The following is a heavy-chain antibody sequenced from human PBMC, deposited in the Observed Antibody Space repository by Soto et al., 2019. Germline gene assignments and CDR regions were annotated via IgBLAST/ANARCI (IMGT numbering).Heavy chain of an antibody. Sequence: GGSLRLSCAASGFTFSNAWMSWVRQAPGKGLEWVGRIKSKTDGGTTDYAAPVKGRFTISRDDSKNTLYLQMNSLKTEDTAVYYCTTDTTLWFGTDYWGQGTLVTVSS. CDR2: IKSKTDGGTT. D-gene: IGHD3-10*01. V-gene: IGHV3-15*01. J-gene: IGHJ4*02. CDR1: GFTFSNAW. CDR3: TTDTTLWFGTDY.